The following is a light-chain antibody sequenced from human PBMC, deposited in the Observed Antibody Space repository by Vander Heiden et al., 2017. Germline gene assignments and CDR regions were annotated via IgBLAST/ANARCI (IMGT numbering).Light chain of an antibody. CDR3: QQSDSTPQT. Sequence: DIQMTQSPSSLSASVGDRVTITCRASQSISRDLNWYQQKPGKAPKLLIYTASTLQSGVPSRFSGSGSGRDFTLTITSLQPEDFATYYCQQSDSTPQTFGQGTKVEF. J-gene: IGKJ1*01. CDR2: TAS. CDR1: QSISRD. V-gene: IGKV1-39*01.